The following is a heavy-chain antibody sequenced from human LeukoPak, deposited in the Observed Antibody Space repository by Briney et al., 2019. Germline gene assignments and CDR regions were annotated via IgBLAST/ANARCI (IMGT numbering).Heavy chain of an antibody. CDR1: AGSINSGDYY. D-gene: IGHD3-22*01. V-gene: IGHV4-61*02. J-gene: IGHJ3*02. CDR3: ARRIGTSYDSSRDAFDI. CDR2: IYSPGTN. Sequence: SETLSLTCTVSAGSINSGDYYWSWIRQPAGKGLEWIGRIYSPGTNYNYNPSVKSRVTISIDTYKNQFSLKLTSVTAADTAVYYCARRIGTSYDSSRDAFDIWGQGTMVTVSS.